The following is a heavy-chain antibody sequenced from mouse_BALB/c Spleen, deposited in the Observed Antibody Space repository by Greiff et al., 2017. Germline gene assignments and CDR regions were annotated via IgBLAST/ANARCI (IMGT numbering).Heavy chain of an antibody. CDR3: ARAPYGNYDAMDY. Sequence: EVMLVESGGGLVKPGGSLKLSCAASGFTFSDYYMYWVRQTPEKRLEWVATISDGGSYTYYPDSVKGRFTISRDNAKNNLYLQMSSLKSEDTAMYDCARAPYGNYDAMDYWGQGTSVTVSS. V-gene: IGHV5-4*02. CDR1: GFTFSDYY. J-gene: IGHJ4*01. CDR2: ISDGGSYT. D-gene: IGHD2-1*01.